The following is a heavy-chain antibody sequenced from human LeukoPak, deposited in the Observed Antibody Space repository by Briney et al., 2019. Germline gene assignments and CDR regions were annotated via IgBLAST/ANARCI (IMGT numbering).Heavy chain of an antibody. D-gene: IGHD6-6*01. CDR3: ARHRAYSSSSPFDY. CDR1: GGSISSLY. CDR2: IYYTGST. J-gene: IGHJ4*02. Sequence: PSEALSLTCSVSGGSISSLYWSWIRQPPGKGLEWIGYIYYTGSTNYNPSLKSRVTMFVDMSKNQFSLRLSSVTAADTAVYYCARHRAYSSSSPFDYWGQGTLVSVSS. V-gene: IGHV4-59*08.